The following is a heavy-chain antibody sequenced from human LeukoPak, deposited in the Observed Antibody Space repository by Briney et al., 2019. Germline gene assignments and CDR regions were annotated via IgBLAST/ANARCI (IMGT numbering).Heavy chain of an antibody. Sequence: GGSLRLSCAASGFTFSSYGMHWVRQAPGKGLEWVAVIWYDGSNKYYADSVKGRFTISRDNSKNTLYLRMNSLRAEDTAVYYCARDLYASFPGGDYWGQGTLVTVSS. CDR3: ARDLYASFPGGDY. V-gene: IGHV3-33*01. J-gene: IGHJ4*02. CDR1: GFTFSSYG. D-gene: IGHD2-8*01. CDR2: IWYDGSNK.